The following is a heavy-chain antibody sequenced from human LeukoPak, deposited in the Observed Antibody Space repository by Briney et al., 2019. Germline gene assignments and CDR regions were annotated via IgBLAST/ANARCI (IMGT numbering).Heavy chain of an antibody. D-gene: IGHD3-16*01. CDR1: GGTFISYT. CDR3: ARGGNFDY. CDR2: IIPILGIA. Sequence: SVKVSCKASGGTFISYTISWLRQAPGKGLEWMGRIIPILGIANYAQKFQGRVTITADKSTGTAHMELSSLRSEDTAVYYCARGGNFDYWGQGTLVTVSS. V-gene: IGHV1-69*02. J-gene: IGHJ4*02.